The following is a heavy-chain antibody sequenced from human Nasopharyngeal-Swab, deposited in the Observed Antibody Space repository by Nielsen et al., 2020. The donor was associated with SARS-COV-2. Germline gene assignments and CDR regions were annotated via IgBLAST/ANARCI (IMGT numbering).Heavy chain of an antibody. J-gene: IGHJ4*02. CDR2: INPNSGGT. Sequence: ASVKVSCKASGYTFTGYYMHWVRQAPGQGLEWMGRINPNSGGTNYAQKFQGRVTMTRDTSISTAYMELSRLRSDDTAVYYCARLPTALVGWKDYWGQGTLVTVSS. D-gene: IGHD5-18*01. V-gene: IGHV1-2*06. CDR3: ARLPTALVGWKDY. CDR1: GYTFTGYY.